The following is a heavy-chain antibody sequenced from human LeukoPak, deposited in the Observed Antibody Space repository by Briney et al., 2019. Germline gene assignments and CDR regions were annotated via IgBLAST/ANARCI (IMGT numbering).Heavy chain of an antibody. J-gene: IGHJ4*02. CDR1: GFTFSSYW. CDR2: ITKQTEGGTT. CDR3: TTDVNY. Sequence: GGSLRLSCAASGFTFSSYWMSWVRQAPGKGLEWVGRITKQTEGGTTAYAAPVQGRFTISRDDSKSTVYLQMDSLKIEDTAVYYCTTDVNYWGQGTLVTVSS. V-gene: IGHV3-15*01.